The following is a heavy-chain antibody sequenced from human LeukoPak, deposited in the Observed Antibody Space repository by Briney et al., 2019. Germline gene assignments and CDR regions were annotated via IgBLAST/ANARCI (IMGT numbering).Heavy chain of an antibody. J-gene: IGHJ6*03. CDR1: GGSISSYH. D-gene: IGHD4-17*01. CDR3: ARQHGDYRPPYYYYMDV. V-gene: IGHV4-59*08. CDR2: IYYSGST. Sequence: PSETLSLTCTVSGGSISSYHWSWIRQPPGKGLEWIGYIYYSGSTKYNPSLKSRVTISLDTSKNQFSLKLNSVTAADTAVYYCARQHGDYRPPYYYYMDVWGKGTTVTVSS.